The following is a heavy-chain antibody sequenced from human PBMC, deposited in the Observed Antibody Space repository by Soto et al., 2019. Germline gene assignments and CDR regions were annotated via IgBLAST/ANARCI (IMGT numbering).Heavy chain of an antibody. D-gene: IGHD6-6*01. CDR3: ARDYSSSSNYYYGMDV. Sequence: GGSLRLSCPASGFTFSSYAMHWVRQAPGKGLEWVAVISYDGSNKYYADSVKGRFTISRDNSKNTLYLQMNSLRAEDTAVYYCARDYSSSSNYYYGMDVWGQGTTVTVSS. V-gene: IGHV3-30-3*01. J-gene: IGHJ6*02. CDR2: ISYDGSNK. CDR1: GFTFSSYA.